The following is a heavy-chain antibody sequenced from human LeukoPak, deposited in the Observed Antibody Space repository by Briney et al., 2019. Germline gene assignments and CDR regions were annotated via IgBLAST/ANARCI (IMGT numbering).Heavy chain of an antibody. Sequence: SETLSLTCTVSGGSISSGGYYRSWIRQHPGKGLEWIGYIYYSGSTYYNPSLKSRVTISVDTSKNQFSLKLSSVTAADTAVYYCARGPYYYDSKTFDYWGQGTLVTVFS. J-gene: IGHJ4*02. D-gene: IGHD3-22*01. V-gene: IGHV4-31*03. CDR2: IYYSGST. CDR3: ARGPYYYDSKTFDY. CDR1: GGSISSGGYY.